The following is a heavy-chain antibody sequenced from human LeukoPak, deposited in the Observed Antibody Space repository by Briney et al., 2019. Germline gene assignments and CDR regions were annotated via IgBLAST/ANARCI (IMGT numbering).Heavy chain of an antibody. D-gene: IGHD3/OR15-3a*01. Sequence: AGGSLRLSCAASGFTFSSYAMHWVRQAPGKGLEWVAVISYDGSNKYYADSVKGRFTISRDNSKNTLYLQMNSLRAEDTAVYYCARDSDWYFSYFDYWGQGTLVTVSS. CDR3: ARDSDWYFSYFDY. CDR2: ISYDGSNK. V-gene: IGHV3-30-3*01. J-gene: IGHJ4*02. CDR1: GFTFSSYA.